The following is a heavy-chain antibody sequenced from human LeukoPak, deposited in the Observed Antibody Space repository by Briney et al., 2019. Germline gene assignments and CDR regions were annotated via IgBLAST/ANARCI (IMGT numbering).Heavy chain of an antibody. CDR1: GGSFNGYY. CDR2: INHSGST. CDR3: ARGRSGYCSGTSCSSGTPDY. J-gene: IGHJ4*02. D-gene: IGHD2-2*01. Sequence: PSETLSLTCAVYGGSFNGYYWSWIRQPPGKGLEWIGEINHSGSTNYNPSLKSRVTISVDTSKNQFSLNLSSVTAADTAVYHCARGRSGYCSGTSCSSGTPDYWGQGSLVTVSS. V-gene: IGHV4-34*01.